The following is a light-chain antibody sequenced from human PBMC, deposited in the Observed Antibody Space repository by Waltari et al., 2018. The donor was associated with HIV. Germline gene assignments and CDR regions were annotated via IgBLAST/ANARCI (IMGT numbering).Light chain of an antibody. CDR1: GNDAGGYNY. Sequence: QSALTQPPSASGSPGQSVTISCTGTGNDAGGYNYVSWYQLHPGKAPKLLIYDVTKRPSGVPDRFSGSKSGNTASLTVSGLQGDDEADYYCSSYAGSAVVFGGGTKLTVL. CDR3: SSYAGSAVV. V-gene: IGLV2-8*01. J-gene: IGLJ2*01. CDR2: DVT.